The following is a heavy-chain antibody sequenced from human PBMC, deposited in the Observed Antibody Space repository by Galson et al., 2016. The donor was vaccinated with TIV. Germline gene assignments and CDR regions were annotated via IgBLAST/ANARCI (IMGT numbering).Heavy chain of an antibody. D-gene: IGHD4-17*01. Sequence: SLRLSCAASGFTFSRHSMTWVRQAPGQGLEWVANIKQDGSETYYAHYVQGRFTISRDNSKNTVFMQMNSLRPEDTALYYCARSPTADYGDPLDYWGQGTLVTVSS. J-gene: IGHJ4*02. CDR3: ARSPTADYGDPLDY. CDR2: IKQDGSET. V-gene: IGHV3-7*01. CDR1: GFTFSRHS.